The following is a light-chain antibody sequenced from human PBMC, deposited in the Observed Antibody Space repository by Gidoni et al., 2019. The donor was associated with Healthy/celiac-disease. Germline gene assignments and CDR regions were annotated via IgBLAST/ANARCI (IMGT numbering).Light chain of an antibody. CDR3: QQSYSTPMYT. Sequence: DIQMTQSPSSLSASVGDRVTITCRASQSISSYLNWYQQKPGKAPELLIYAASSLQSGVPSRFSGSGSGTDFTLTISSLQPEDFATYYCQQSYSTPMYTFXXXTKLEIK. J-gene: IGKJ2*01. CDR2: AAS. V-gene: IGKV1-39*01. CDR1: QSISSY.